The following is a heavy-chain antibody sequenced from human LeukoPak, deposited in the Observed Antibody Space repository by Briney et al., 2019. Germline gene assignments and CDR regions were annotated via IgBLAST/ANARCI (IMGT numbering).Heavy chain of an antibody. CDR3: ARDFGRYFFDY. CDR1: GFTFSTFA. Sequence: PGGSLRLSCAASGFTFSTFAMIWVRQPPGKGLEWVAFIRYDGSNKYYADSVRGRFTISRDNAKNSLYLQMNSLRAEDTAVYYCARDFGRYFFDYWGQGTLVTVSS. CDR2: IRYDGSNK. J-gene: IGHJ4*02. D-gene: IGHD3-10*01. V-gene: IGHV3-30*02.